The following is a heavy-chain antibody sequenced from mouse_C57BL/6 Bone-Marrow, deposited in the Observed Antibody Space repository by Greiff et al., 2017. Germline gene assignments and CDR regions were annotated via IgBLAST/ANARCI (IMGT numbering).Heavy chain of an antibody. Sequence: EVQLVESGGGLVKPGGSLKLSCAASGFTFSSYAMSWVRQTPEKRLEWVATISDGGSYTYYPDNVKGRFTISRDNAKNNLYLQMSHLKSEDTAMYYCARGRAYYSNYWYFDVWGTGTTVTVSS. CDR1: GFTFSSYA. V-gene: IGHV5-4*01. J-gene: IGHJ1*03. D-gene: IGHD2-5*01. CDR2: ISDGGSYT. CDR3: ARGRAYYSNYWYFDV.